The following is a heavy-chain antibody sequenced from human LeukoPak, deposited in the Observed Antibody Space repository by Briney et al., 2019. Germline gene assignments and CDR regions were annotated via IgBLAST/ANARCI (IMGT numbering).Heavy chain of an antibody. CDR2: ISGGTTTV. J-gene: IGHJ4*02. V-gene: IGHV3-48*04. CDR3: ARDNLPNSYDSSGADS. CDR1: GFTFNSYW. D-gene: IGHD3-22*01. Sequence: GGSLRLSCAASGFTFNSYWMTWVRQAPGKGLEWISYISGGTTTVFYADSVKGRFTISRDNAKNSLYLQMNSLRAEDTAVYFCARDNLPNSYDSSGADSWGQGTLVTVSS.